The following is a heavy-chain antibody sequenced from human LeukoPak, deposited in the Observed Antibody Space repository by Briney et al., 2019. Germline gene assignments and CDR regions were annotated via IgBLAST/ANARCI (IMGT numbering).Heavy chain of an antibody. CDR3: ARIGRGDGYKAFDY. D-gene: IGHD5-24*01. CDR2: IYHSGST. Sequence: SETLSLICSVSDYSISSGYYWGWVRQPPGKGLEWIGSIYHSGSTYYNPSLKSRVTISVDTSKNQFSLKLSSVTAADTAVYYCARIGRGDGYKAFDYWGQGTLVTVSS. V-gene: IGHV4-38-2*01. J-gene: IGHJ4*02. CDR1: DYSISSGYY.